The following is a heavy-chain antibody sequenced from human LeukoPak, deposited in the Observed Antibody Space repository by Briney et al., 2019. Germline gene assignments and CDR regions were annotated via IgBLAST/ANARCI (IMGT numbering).Heavy chain of an antibody. V-gene: IGHV3-21*01. CDR3: ARVQTFWSGYYTGTSFDY. CDR2: ISSSSSYI. J-gene: IGHJ4*02. Sequence: GGSLRLSCAASGFTFSSYSMNWVRQAPGKGLEWVSSISSSSSYIYYADSVKGRFTISRDNAKNSLYLQMNSPRAEDTAVYYCARVQTFWSGYYTGTSFDYWGQGTLVTVSS. D-gene: IGHD3-3*01. CDR1: GFTFSSYS.